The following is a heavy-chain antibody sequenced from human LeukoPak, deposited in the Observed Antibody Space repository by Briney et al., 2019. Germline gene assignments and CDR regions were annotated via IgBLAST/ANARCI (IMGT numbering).Heavy chain of an antibody. CDR1: GYTFPSYG. D-gene: IGHD2-15*01. V-gene: IGHV1-18*01. Sequence: ASVKVSCKASGYTFPSYGITWVRQAPGQGLEWMGWISPYNDNANYAQKLQGRVTMTTDTSTSTAYMELRSLRSDDTAVYYCARAGYCSGGSCHTGAFDIWGQGTMVTGSS. CDR2: ISPYNDNA. J-gene: IGHJ3*02. CDR3: ARAGYCSGGSCHTGAFDI.